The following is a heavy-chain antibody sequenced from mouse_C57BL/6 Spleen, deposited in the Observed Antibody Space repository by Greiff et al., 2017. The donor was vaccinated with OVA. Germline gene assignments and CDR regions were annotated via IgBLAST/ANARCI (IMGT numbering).Heavy chain of an antibody. V-gene: IGHV1-82*01. J-gene: IGHJ2*01. CDR3: ARGPPDY. CDR2: IYPGDGDT. CDR1: GYAFSSSW. Sequence: VQRVESGPELVKPGASVKISCKASGYAFSSSWMNWVKQRPGQGLEWIGRIYPGDGDTNYNGKFKGKATLTADKSSSTAYMQLSSLTSEDSAVYFCARGPPDYWGQGTTLTVSS.